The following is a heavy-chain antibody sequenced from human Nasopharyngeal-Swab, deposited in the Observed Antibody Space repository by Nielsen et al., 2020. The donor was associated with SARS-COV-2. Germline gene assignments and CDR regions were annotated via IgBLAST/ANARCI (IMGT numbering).Heavy chain of an antibody. J-gene: IGHJ6*02. Sequence: GESLKISCAASGFTFSSYAMHWVRQAPGKGLEWVALISHDGSNQYYADSVQGRLTISRDNSKNTLYVQMNSLRAEDTALYYCARDSKLSGSGSYYEIPYYYYYYGMDVWGQGTTVTVSS. D-gene: IGHD3-10*01. V-gene: IGHV3-30-3*01. CDR1: GFTFSSYA. CDR2: ISHDGSNQ. CDR3: ARDSKLSGSGSYYEIPYYYYYYGMDV.